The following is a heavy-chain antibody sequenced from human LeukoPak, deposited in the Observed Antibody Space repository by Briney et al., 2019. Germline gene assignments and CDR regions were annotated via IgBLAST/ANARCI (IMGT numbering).Heavy chain of an antibody. CDR1: GFTFDDYA. CDR2: ISWNSGSI. J-gene: IGHJ4*02. D-gene: IGHD3-22*01. Sequence: GRSLRLSCAASGFTFDDYAMHWVRQAPGKGLEWVSGISWNSGSIGYADSVKGRFTISRDNAKNSLYLQMNSLRAEDTALYYCAKDIYYYDSSGYYYDWGQGTLVTVSS. V-gene: IGHV3-9*01. CDR3: AKDIYYYDSSGYYYD.